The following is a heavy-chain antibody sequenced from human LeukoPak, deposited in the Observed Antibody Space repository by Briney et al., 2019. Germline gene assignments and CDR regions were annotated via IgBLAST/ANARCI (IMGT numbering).Heavy chain of an antibody. CDR1: GFTVSSDS. D-gene: IGHD1-26*01. Sequence: GESLRLSCTVSGFTVSSDSMSWVRQAPGKGLEWVSFIYSGGSTHYSDSVKGRFTISRDNSKNTLYLQMNSLRAEDTAVYYCAKGSSRWELHWFDPWGQGTLVTVSS. V-gene: IGHV3-53*01. J-gene: IGHJ5*02. CDR2: IYSGGST. CDR3: AKGSSRWELHWFDP.